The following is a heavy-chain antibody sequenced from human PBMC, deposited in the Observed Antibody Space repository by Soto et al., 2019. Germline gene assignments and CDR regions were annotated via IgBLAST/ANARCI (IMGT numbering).Heavy chain of an antibody. Sequence: GASVKVSCKASGYTFTSYDINWVRQATGQGLEWMGWMNPNSGNTGYAQKFQGRVTMTRNTSISTAYMELSSLRSEDTAVYYCASLPSGYGSRYPPLVLHDYWGQGTLVTVSS. CDR3: ASLPSGYGSRYPPLVLHDY. CDR2: MNPNSGNT. J-gene: IGHJ4*02. V-gene: IGHV1-8*01. D-gene: IGHD6-13*01. CDR1: GYTFTSYD.